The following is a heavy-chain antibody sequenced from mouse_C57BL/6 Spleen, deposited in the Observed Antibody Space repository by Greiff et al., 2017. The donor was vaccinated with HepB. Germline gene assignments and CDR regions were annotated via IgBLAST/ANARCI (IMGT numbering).Heavy chain of an antibody. CDR3: ARDYDSWFAY. CDR1: GYTFTSYW. CDR2: IDPSDSET. Sequence: VQLQQSGAELVRPGSSVKLSCKASGYTFTSYWMHWVKQRPIQGLEWIGNIDPSDSETHYNQKFKDKATLTVDKSSSTAYMQLSSLTSEDSAVYYCARDYDSWFAYWGQGTLVTVSA. D-gene: IGHD2-4*01. J-gene: IGHJ3*01. V-gene: IGHV1-52*01.